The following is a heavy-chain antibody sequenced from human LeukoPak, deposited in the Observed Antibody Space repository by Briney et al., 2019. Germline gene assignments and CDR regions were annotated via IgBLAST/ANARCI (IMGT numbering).Heavy chain of an antibody. Sequence: SETPSLTCTVSGGSISSGGYYWSWIRQHPGKGLEWIGYIYYSGSTYYNPSLKSRVTISVDTSKNQFSLKLSSVTAADTAVYYCASTCSGGSCYAPGAFDIWGQGTMVTVSS. CDR2: IYYSGST. D-gene: IGHD2-15*01. V-gene: IGHV4-31*03. CDR1: GGSISSGGYY. CDR3: ASTCSGGSCYAPGAFDI. J-gene: IGHJ3*02.